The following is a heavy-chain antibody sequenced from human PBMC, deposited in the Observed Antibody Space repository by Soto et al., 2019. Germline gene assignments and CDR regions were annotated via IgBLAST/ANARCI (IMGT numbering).Heavy chain of an antibody. CDR1: GGSISSSNW. Sequence: SETLSLTCAVSGGSISSSNWWSWVRQPPGKGLEWIGEIYHSGSTNYNPSLKSRGTISVDKSKNQFSLKLSSVTAADTAVYYCARGTHLENYYDSSGYWYYFDYWGQGTLVTVSS. CDR3: ARGTHLENYYDSSGYWYYFDY. J-gene: IGHJ4*02. CDR2: IYHSGST. D-gene: IGHD3-22*01. V-gene: IGHV4-4*02.